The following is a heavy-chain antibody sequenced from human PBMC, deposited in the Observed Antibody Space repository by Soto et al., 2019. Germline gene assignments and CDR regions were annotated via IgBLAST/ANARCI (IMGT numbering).Heavy chain of an antibody. CDR3: ARPKFFDWFLSESHYFDY. Sequence: ASVKVSCQASGGTFSSYTISWVRQAPGQGLEWMGRIIPILGIANYAQKFQGRVTITADKSTSTAYMELSSLRSEDTAVYYCARPKFFDWFLSESHYFDYWGQGPPVPVPS. CDR2: IIPILGIA. D-gene: IGHD3-9*01. J-gene: IGHJ4*02. CDR1: GGTFSSYT. V-gene: IGHV1-69*02.